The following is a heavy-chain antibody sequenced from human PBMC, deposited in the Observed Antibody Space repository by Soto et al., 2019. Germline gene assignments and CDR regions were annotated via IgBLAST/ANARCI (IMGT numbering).Heavy chain of an antibody. D-gene: IGHD3-10*01. CDR2: VHHSWGS. CDR1: NGSISNYY. CDR3: ARQGFGALHGLVDV. Sequence: QVQLQESGPGLVKPSETLSLSCTVSNGSISNYYGSWIRQPPGKGMEWIGYVHHSWGSFYNPSLQRRVAISLDTSKSQFSLKRTSVTATDTAVYYCARQGFGALHGLVDVWGQGITVTVSS. V-gene: IGHV4-59*08. J-gene: IGHJ6*02.